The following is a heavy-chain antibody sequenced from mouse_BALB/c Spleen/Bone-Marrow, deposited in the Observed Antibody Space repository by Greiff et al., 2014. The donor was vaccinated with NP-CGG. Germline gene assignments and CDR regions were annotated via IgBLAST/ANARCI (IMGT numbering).Heavy chain of an antibody. CDR3: AGEGVDYFDY. CDR2: INPYNDAT. CDR1: GYTFTSYV. Sequence: VQLQQSGPELVKPGASVEMSCKASGYTFTSYVIHWVKQKPGQGLEWIGYINPYNDATKFNERFKGKATLTSDKSSSTAYMVLSSLTSEDSAVYYCAGEGVDYFDYWGQGTTLTVSS. V-gene: IGHV1-14*01. J-gene: IGHJ2*01.